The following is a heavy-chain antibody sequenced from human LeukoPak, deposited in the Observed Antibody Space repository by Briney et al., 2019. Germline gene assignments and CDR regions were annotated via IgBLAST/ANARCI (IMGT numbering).Heavy chain of an antibody. Sequence: GGSLRLSCVVSGGTTDDYGMSWVRQAPGKGLEWVSVIYNAVTIHYADSVKGRFTISSDNSKNTVYLQMNSLRAEDTAVYYCILTTVTTSVEYWGQGTLVTVSS. D-gene: IGHD4-17*01. CDR3: ILTTVTTSVEY. V-gene: IGHV3-53*01. J-gene: IGHJ4*02. CDR2: IYNAVTI. CDR1: GGTTDDYG.